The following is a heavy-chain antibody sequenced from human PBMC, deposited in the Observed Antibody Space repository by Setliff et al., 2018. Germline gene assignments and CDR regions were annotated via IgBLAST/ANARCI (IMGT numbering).Heavy chain of an antibody. J-gene: IGHJ3*02. CDR1: GGTFSSYA. Sequence: GASVKVSCKASGGTFSSYAISWVRQAPEQGLEWMGGIIPIFATANYPQKFQGRVTITTDESTRTAYMELSSLRSEDTAVYYCARPYYDSRYAFDIWGQGTMVTVSS. D-gene: IGHD3-22*01. CDR3: ARPYYDSRYAFDI. V-gene: IGHV1-69*05. CDR2: IIPIFATA.